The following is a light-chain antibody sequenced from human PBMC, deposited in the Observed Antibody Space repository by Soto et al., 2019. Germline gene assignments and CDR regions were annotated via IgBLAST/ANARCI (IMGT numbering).Light chain of an antibody. Sequence: EIVLTQSPGSLSLSPGERATISCRASQSISSTYIAWYQQKRGQAPRLLIFGASSRATGIPDRFRGSGSGTDFSLTISRLEPEDSAVYSCQQYVKSPYTFCPGTKVYIK. V-gene: IGKV3-20*01. CDR1: QSISSTY. CDR3: QQYVKSPYT. J-gene: IGKJ3*01. CDR2: GAS.